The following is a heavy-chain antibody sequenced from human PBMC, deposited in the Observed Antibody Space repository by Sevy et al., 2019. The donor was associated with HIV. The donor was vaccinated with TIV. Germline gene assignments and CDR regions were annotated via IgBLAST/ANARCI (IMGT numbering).Heavy chain of an antibody. Sequence: ASVKVSCKTSGYTFTSYDIHWVRQATGQGLEWMGWLSAKSGNTGYAQKFQGRVTMTRDTSISTAYIGLSSLRSEDTDGYYCARWWGTSYYYYYALDVWGQGTTVTVSS. J-gene: IGHJ6*02. CDR2: LSAKSGNT. D-gene: IGHD2-8*02. V-gene: IGHV1-8*01. CDR1: GYTFTSYD. CDR3: ARWWGTSYYYYYALDV.